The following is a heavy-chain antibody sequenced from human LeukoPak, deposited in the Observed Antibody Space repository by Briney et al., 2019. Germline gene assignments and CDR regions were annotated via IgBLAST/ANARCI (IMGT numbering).Heavy chain of an antibody. CDR2: IYYSGST. Sequence: SETLSLTCTVSGGSISSYYWSWIRQPPGKGLEWIGYIYYSGSTNYNPSLKSRVTISVDTSKNQFSLKLSSVTAADTAVHYCARSYYDSRGYYQSWYFDLWGRGTLVTVSS. J-gene: IGHJ2*01. CDR3: ARSYYDSRGYYQSWYFDL. V-gene: IGHV4-59*12. D-gene: IGHD3-22*01. CDR1: GGSISSYY.